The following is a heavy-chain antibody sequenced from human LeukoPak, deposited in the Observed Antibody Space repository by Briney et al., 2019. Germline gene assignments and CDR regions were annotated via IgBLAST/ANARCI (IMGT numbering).Heavy chain of an antibody. CDR3: AKASTSYGYKDDAFDI. CDR2: ISWDSRTI. Sequence: GGSLRLSCAASGFTFGDYAMNWGRHAPGKGLEWVSGISWDSRTINYADSVRGRFTISRDNDKSSLYLQMNSLRPEDTALYYCAKASTSYGYKDDAFDIWGQGTMVTVSS. D-gene: IGHD3-16*01. CDR1: GFTFGDYA. V-gene: IGHV3-9*01. J-gene: IGHJ3*02.